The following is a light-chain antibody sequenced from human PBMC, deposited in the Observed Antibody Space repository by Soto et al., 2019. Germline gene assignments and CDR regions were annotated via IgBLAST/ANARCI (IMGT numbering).Light chain of an antibody. CDR2: AAS. CDR1: QGISNY. CDR3: QQLDSFPMYT. J-gene: IGKJ2*01. Sequence: DLQLTQSPSFLSASVGDRVTITCRASQGISNYLAWYQQKPGKAPKYLIYAASTLQSGVPSRFSGSGSGTVFTLTINSLQPEDFATYYCQQLDSFPMYTFGQGTKLEIK. V-gene: IGKV1-9*01.